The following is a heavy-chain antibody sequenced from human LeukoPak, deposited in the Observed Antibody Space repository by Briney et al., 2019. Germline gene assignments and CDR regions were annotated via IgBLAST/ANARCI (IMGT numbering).Heavy chain of an antibody. J-gene: IGHJ5*02. Sequence: AGGSLRLSCAASGFTFSSYWMSWVRQAPGKGLEWVANIKQDGSEKYYEDSVKGRFTISRDNAKNSLYLQMNSLRAEDTAVYYCARDSPVILAGGFDPWGQGTLVTVSS. CDR3: ARDSPVILAGGFDP. D-gene: IGHD2/OR15-2a*01. V-gene: IGHV3-7*01. CDR2: IKQDGSEK. CDR1: GFTFSSYW.